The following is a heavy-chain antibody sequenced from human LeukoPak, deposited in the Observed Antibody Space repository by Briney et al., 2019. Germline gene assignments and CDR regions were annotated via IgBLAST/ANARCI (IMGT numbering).Heavy chain of an antibody. J-gene: IGHJ3*02. D-gene: IGHD3-3*01. V-gene: IGHV3-48*01. CDR2: ISSSSSTI. Sequence: PGGSLRLSCAASGFTFSSYSMNWVRQAPGKGLEWVSYISSSSSTIYYADSVKGRFTISRDNAKNSLYLQMNSLRAEDTAVYYCARDVPDYFGVVIPSSAFDIWGQGTMVTVSS. CDR3: ARDVPDYFGVVIPSSAFDI. CDR1: GFTFSSYS.